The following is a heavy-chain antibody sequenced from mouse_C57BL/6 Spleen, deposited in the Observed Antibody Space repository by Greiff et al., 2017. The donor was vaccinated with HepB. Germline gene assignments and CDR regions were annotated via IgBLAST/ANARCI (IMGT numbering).Heavy chain of an antibody. CDR2: IDPETGGT. CDR1: GYTFTDYE. V-gene: IGHV1-15*01. D-gene: IGHD1-2*01. J-gene: IGHJ2*01. Sequence: QVQLKQSGAELVRPGASVTLSCKASGYTFTDYEMHWVKQTPVHGLEWIGAIDPETGGTAYNQKFKGKAILTADTSSSTAYMELRSLTSEDSAVYYCTRRYYGHFDYWGQGTTLTVSS. CDR3: TRRYYGHFDY.